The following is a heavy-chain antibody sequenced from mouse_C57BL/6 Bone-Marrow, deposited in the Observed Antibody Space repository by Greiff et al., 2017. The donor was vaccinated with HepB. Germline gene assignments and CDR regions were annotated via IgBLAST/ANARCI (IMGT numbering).Heavy chain of an antibody. CDR1: GYTFTDYE. CDR2: IDPETGGT. CDR3: TDFDY. V-gene: IGHV1-15*01. J-gene: IGHJ2*01. Sequence: QVQLQQSGAELVRPGASVTLSCKASGYTFTDYEMHWVKQTPVHGLEWIGAIDPETGGTAYNQKFKGKAILTADTSSSTAYMELRSLTSDDSAVYDCTDFDYGDQGTTLTVSA.